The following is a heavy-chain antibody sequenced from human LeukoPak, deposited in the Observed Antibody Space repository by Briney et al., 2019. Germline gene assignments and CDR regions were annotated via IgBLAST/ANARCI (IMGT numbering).Heavy chain of an antibody. J-gene: IGHJ4*02. Sequence: GESLKISCKGSGYSFTNYWIGWVRQMPGKGLEWMGIIYPGDSDTKYSPSFQGQVTISADKSISSVYLQWSSLKASDTAIYYCARHVFGGTYFFDYWGQGTVVTVSS. D-gene: IGHD3-3*01. V-gene: IGHV5-51*01. CDR3: ARHVFGGTYFFDY. CDR1: GYSFTNYW. CDR2: IYPGDSDT.